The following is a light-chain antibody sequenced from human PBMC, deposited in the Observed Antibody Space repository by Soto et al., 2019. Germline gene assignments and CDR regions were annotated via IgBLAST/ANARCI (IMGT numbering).Light chain of an antibody. V-gene: IGLV2-8*01. J-gene: IGLJ2*01. Sequence: QSALTQPPSASGSPGQSVTISCTGTSRDVGGHDYVSWYQQHPGKAPKLMIYELSKRPSGVPDRFSGSKSGNTASLTVSGLQAEDEADYYCSSYVTGNSLIFDGGTKLTVL. CDR2: ELS. CDR1: SRDVGGHDY. CDR3: SSYVTGNSLI.